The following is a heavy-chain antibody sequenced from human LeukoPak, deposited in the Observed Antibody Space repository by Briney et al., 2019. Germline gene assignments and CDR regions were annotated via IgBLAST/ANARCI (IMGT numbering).Heavy chain of an antibody. CDR2: ITTSSTYI. CDR1: GFTFSSYS. D-gene: IGHD2-15*01. V-gene: IGHV3-21*01. J-gene: IGHJ3*02. CDR3: ARAASHAFDI. Sequence: PGGSLRLSCAASGFTFSSYSMNWVRQAPGKGPEWASSITTSSTYIYYADSVKGRFTISRDNAKNSLYLQMNSLRAEDTAVYYCARAASHAFDIWGQGTMVTVSS.